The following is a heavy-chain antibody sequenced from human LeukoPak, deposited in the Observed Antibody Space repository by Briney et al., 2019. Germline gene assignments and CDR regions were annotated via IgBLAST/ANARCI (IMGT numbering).Heavy chain of an antibody. J-gene: IGHJ4*02. CDR1: GFISSSYW. D-gene: IGHD3-22*01. Sequence: GGSLRLSCAASGFISSSYWMSWVRQAPGKGLEWVANVKQDGSERYYGDSVKGRFTISRDNAKNTLYLQMNSLRAEDTAVYYCARAADSSGYYDYWGQGTLVTVSS. CDR3: ARAADSSGYYDY. V-gene: IGHV3-7*01. CDR2: VKQDGSER.